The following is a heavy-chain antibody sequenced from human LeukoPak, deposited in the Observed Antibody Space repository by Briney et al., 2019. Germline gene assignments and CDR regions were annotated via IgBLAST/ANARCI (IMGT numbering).Heavy chain of an antibody. Sequence: SSETLSLTCAVYGGSFSGYYWSWIRQPPGKGLEWIGEINHSGSTNYNPSLKSRVTISVDTSKNQFSLKLDSVTAADTAVYYCAKSNGYGLVDIWGQGTMVTVSS. CDR1: GGSFSGYY. V-gene: IGHV4-34*01. J-gene: IGHJ3*02. D-gene: IGHD3-10*01. CDR3: AKSNGYGLVDI. CDR2: INHSGST.